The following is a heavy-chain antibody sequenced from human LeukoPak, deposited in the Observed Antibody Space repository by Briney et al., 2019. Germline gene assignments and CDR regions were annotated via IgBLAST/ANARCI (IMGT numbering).Heavy chain of an antibody. Sequence: SETLSLTCAVYGGSFSGYYWSWIRQPPGKGLEWIGEINHSGSTNYNPSLKSRVTISVDTSKNQFSLKLSSVTAADTAVYYCARTRIRGIAAAGRKTSWPRVFDYWGQGTLVTVSS. D-gene: IGHD6-13*01. V-gene: IGHV4-34*01. CDR2: INHSGST. CDR3: ARTRIRGIAAAGRKTSWPRVFDY. CDR1: GGSFSGYY. J-gene: IGHJ4*02.